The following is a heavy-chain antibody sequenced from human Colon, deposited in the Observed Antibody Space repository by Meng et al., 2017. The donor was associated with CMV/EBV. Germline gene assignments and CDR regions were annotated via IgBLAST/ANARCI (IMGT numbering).Heavy chain of an antibody. CDR3: AKGADYLNFWSGFAY. CDR1: GFAFSNYG. V-gene: IGHV3-23*01. J-gene: IGHJ4*02. D-gene: IGHD3-3*01. CDR2: ISKESAHT. Sequence: GESLKISCAASGFAFSNYGMTWVRQTPGKGLDWVSSISKESAHTFYADSVKGRFTISRDNSKSTLYLQINGLRVEDTALYYCAKGADYLNFWSGFAYWGQGAVVTVSS.